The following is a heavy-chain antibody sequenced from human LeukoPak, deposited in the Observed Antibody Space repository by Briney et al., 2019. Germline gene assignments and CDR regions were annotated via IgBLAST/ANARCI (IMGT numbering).Heavy chain of an antibody. Sequence: SETLSLTCSVSGGSISSYYWSWVRQPPGQGLEGIGYIYYSGSTNYNPSLKSRVTISVDTSKNQFSLKLSSVTAADTAVYYCARIPYYYDTSGYYYYFDYWGQGTLVTVSS. D-gene: IGHD3-22*01. V-gene: IGHV4-59*01. CDR1: GGSISSYY. J-gene: IGHJ4*02. CDR2: IYYSGST. CDR3: ARIPYYYDTSGYYYYFDY.